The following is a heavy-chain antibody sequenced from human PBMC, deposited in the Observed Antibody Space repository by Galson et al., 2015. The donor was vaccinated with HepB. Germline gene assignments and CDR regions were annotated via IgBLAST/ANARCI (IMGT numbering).Heavy chain of an antibody. CDR3: AKAWGPYSGYEAGDWGEFDY. V-gene: IGHV3-23*01. Sequence: SLRLSCAASGFTFSSYAMSWVRQAPGKGLEWVSAISGSGGSTYYADSVKGRFTISRDNSKNTLYLQMNSLRAEDTAVYYCAKAWGPYSGYEAGDWGEFDYWGQGTLVTVSS. CDR2: ISGSGGST. J-gene: IGHJ4*02. D-gene: IGHD5-12*01. CDR1: GFTFSSYA.